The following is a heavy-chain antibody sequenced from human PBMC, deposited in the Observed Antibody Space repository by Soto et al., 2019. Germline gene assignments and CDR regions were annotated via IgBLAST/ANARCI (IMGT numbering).Heavy chain of an antibody. J-gene: IGHJ6*02. Sequence: QVQLVESGGGVVQPGRSLRLSCAASGFTFSNNAMDWVRQAPGKGLEWVAVISYDGSNKYIAESGKGRFTNSRDNFKHTLFLQMLSLRAAETAGDYCARGTTTSAFSAMDVWGQGTTVTVSS. CDR3: ARGTTTSAFSAMDV. V-gene: IGHV3-30-3*01. D-gene: IGHD1-1*01. CDR2: ISYDGSNK. CDR1: GFTFSNNA.